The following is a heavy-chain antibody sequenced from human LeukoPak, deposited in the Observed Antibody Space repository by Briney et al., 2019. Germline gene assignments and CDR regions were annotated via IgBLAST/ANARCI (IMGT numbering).Heavy chain of an antibody. J-gene: IGHJ3*02. D-gene: IGHD3-22*01. CDR3: TREPRYYYDSEDAFDI. CDR1: GFTFSDFY. V-gene: IGHV3-11*01. CDR2: ISSSGSTI. Sequence: GGSLRLSCAASGFTFSDFYMSWIRQAPGKRLEWVSYISSSGSTIYYADSVKGRFTISRDNAKNTAYLQMNSLKTEDTAVYYCTREPRYYYDSEDAFDIWGQGTMVTVSS.